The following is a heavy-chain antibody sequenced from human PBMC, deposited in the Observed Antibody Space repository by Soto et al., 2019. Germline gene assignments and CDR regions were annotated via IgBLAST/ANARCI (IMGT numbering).Heavy chain of an antibody. CDR3: ARTRLRPNFYDGMDV. V-gene: IGHV4-59*01. D-gene: IGHD3-3*01. CDR2: IYYSGST. CDR1: GGSISSYY. Sequence: SETLSLTCTVSGGSISSYYWSWIRQPPGKGLEWIGYIYYSGSTNYNPSLKSRVTIPVDTSKNQFSLKLSSVTAADTAVYYCARTRLRPNFYDGMDVWGQGTTVTVSS. J-gene: IGHJ6*02.